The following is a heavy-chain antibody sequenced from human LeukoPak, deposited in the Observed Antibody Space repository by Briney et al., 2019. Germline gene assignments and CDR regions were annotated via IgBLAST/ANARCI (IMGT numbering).Heavy chain of an antibody. Sequence: PGGSLRLSCAASGFTFSSYSMNCVRQAPGKVLEWVSSISSSSSYIYYADSVKGQFTISRDNAKNSLYLEMNSLRAEETAVYYCASGYYYDSSGYYFFTDYWGQGTLVTVSS. CDR3: ASGYYYDSSGYYFFTDY. D-gene: IGHD3-22*01. V-gene: IGHV3-21*01. CDR2: ISSSSSYI. J-gene: IGHJ4*02. CDR1: GFTFSSYS.